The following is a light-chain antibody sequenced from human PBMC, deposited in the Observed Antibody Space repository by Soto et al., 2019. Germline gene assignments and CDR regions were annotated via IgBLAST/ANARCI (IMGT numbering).Light chain of an antibody. Sequence: SYELTQPPSVSVSPGQTARITCSGDALPKQYAYWYQQKPGQAPILVIYKDTERPSGIPERFSGSSSGTTVTLTISGVQAGDEADYSCQSADNSGIYYVFGTGTKLTVL. V-gene: IGLV3-25*02. CDR3: QSADNSGIYYV. CDR2: KDT. J-gene: IGLJ1*01. CDR1: ALPKQY.